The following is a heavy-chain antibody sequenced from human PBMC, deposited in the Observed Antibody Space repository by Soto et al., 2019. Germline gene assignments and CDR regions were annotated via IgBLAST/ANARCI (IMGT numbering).Heavy chain of an antibody. J-gene: IGHJ4*02. V-gene: IGHV4-31*03. D-gene: IGHD4-17*01. CDR1: GGSISSGGYY. CDR2: IYYSGST. CDR3: ARETAVTTRFDY. Sequence: QVQLQESGPGLVKPSQTLSLTCTVSGGSISSGGYYWSWIRQHQGKGLEWIGYIYYSGSTYYNPSLKSRVTISVDSSKNQFSLKLSSVTAADTAVYYCARETAVTTRFDYWGQGTLVTVSS.